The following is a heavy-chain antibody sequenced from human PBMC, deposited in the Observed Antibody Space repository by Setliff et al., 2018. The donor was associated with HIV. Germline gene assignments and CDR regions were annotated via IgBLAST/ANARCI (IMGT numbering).Heavy chain of an antibody. J-gene: IGHJ6*02. CDR2: IYHSGST. D-gene: IGHD3-10*01. CDR3: ARVRGRYYYHYAMDV. CDR1: GYSISIGYY. V-gene: IGHV4-38-2*01. Sequence: SETLSLTCAVSGYSISIGYYWGWIRQPPGKGLEWIGNIYHSGSTYYNPSLKSRVTISVDTSKNQFSLKLSSVTAADTAVYYCARVRGRYYYHYAMDVWGQGTTVTVSS.